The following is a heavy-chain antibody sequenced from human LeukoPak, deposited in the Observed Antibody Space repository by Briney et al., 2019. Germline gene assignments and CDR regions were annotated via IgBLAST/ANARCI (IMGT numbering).Heavy chain of an antibody. CDR1: GGSISSYF. J-gene: IGHJ4*02. D-gene: IGHD2-2*01. Sequence: PSETLSLTCTVSGGSISSYFWSWIRQPPGKELEWIGYIYSSGSTSYNPSLKSRVTISVDTSKNQFSLKLTSLTSADTAVYYCARGGSRVFDFWGQGTLVTVSS. CDR2: IYSSGST. CDR3: ARGGSRVFDF. V-gene: IGHV4-4*09.